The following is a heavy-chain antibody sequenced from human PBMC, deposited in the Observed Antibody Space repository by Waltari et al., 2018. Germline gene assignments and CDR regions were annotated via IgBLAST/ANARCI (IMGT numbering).Heavy chain of an antibody. Sequence: EVQLSESGGGLVQPGGSLRLSCAASGFSFSSSAMSWVRQAPGKGLEWVSAISSSGGRTYYADSVKGRFTISRDNSKNTVYLQMNSLRVEDTARYYCAKEIAVAAVTQGFDYWGQGTRVTVSS. CDR3: AKEIAVAAVTQGFDY. CDR1: GFSFSSSA. V-gene: IGHV3-23*01. CDR2: ISSSGGRT. D-gene: IGHD2-15*01. J-gene: IGHJ4*02.